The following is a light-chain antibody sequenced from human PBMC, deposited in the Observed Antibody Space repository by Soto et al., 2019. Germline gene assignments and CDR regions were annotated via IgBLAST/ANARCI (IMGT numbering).Light chain of an antibody. Sequence: QAVVTQEPSLTVSPGGTVTLTCGCSTGAVTSGHYTYWFQQKPGQAPRTLIYDTNSKHSWTPARFSASLLGGKAALTLSGAQPEDEAVYYCLVYCSGPRVVFGGGTKHTVL. CDR1: TGAVTSGHY. V-gene: IGLV7-46*01. CDR2: DTN. CDR3: LVYCSGPRVV. J-gene: IGLJ2*01.